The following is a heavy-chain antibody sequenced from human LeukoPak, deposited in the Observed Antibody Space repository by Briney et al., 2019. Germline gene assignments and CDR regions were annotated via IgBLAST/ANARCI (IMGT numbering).Heavy chain of an antibody. D-gene: IGHD2-2*01. Sequence: GESLRISCKGSGYSFTSYWISWVRQMPGKGLEWMGRIDPSDSYINYSPSFQGHVTISADKSISTAYLQWSSLKASDTAMYYCARHHSNCSSTSCYVSEYFQHWGQGTLVTVSS. CDR1: GYSFTSYW. CDR3: ARHHSNCSSTSCYVSEYFQH. CDR2: IDPSDSYI. V-gene: IGHV5-10-1*01. J-gene: IGHJ1*01.